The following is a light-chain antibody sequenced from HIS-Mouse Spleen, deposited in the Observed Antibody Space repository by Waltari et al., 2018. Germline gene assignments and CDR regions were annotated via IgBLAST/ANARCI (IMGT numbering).Light chain of an antibody. CDR3: MQGTHWYT. J-gene: IGKJ2*01. Sequence: DVVMTKSPLSLPVTLGQPAAISCRSSQSLVHSDGNTYWNWFQQRPGQSPRRLIYKVSNRDSGVPDRFSGSGSGTDFTLKISRVEAEDVGVYYCMQGTHWYTFGQGTKLEIK. CDR1: QSLVHSDGNTY. V-gene: IGKV2-30*02. CDR2: KVS.